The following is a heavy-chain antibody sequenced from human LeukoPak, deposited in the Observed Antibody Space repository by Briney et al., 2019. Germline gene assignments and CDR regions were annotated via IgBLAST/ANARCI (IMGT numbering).Heavy chain of an antibody. CDR2: INPSGGST. CDR1: GYTFTSYY. V-gene: IGHV1-46*01. CDR3: ARGSTSLGIAAAGTIDY. D-gene: IGHD6-13*01. J-gene: IGHJ4*02. Sequence: APVKVSCKASGYTFTSYYMHWVRQAPGQGLEWMGIINPSGGSTSYAQKFQGRVTMTRDTSTSTVYMELSSLRSEDTAVYYCARGSTSLGIAAAGTIDYWGQGTLVTVSS.